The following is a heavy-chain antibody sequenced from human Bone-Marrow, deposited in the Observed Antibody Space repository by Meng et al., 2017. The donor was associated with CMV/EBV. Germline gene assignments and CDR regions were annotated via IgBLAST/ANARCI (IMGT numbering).Heavy chain of an antibody. CDR2: IRYDGSNK. CDR1: GFTSSSYG. Sequence: GGSLRLSCAASGFTSSSYGMHWVRQAPGKGLEWVAFIRYDGSNKYYADSVKGRFTISRDNSKNTLYLQMNSLRAEDTAVYYCAKDGAYGYSSSWYPLDYWGQGTLVTVSS. D-gene: IGHD6-13*01. V-gene: IGHV3-30*02. CDR3: AKDGAYGYSSSWYPLDY. J-gene: IGHJ4*02.